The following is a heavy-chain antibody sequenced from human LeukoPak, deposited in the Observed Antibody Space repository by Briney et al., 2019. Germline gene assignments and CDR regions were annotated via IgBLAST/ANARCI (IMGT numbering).Heavy chain of an antibody. D-gene: IGHD3-22*01. CDR2: INPNSGGT. J-gene: IGHJ4*02. Sequence: ASVKVSCKASGYTFTGYYMHWVRQAPGQGLEWMGWINPNSGGTNYAQKFQGWVTMTRDTSISTAYMELSRLRSDDTAVYYCARDRIVFGDYYDSSGYPDYWGQGTLVTVSS. V-gene: IGHV1-2*04. CDR1: GYTFTGYY. CDR3: ARDRIVFGDYYDSSGYPDY.